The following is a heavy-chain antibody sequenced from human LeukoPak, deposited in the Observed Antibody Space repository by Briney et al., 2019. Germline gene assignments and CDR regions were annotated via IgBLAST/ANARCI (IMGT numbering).Heavy chain of an antibody. D-gene: IGHD3-22*01. Sequence: PGGSLRLSCVASGFTFSNYWMSWVRQAPGKGLEWVANIKQDGSEKYYVDSVKGRFTISRDNAKNSLYLQMNSLRAEDTAVYYCARVEDSSGYPHAFDIWGQGTMVTVSS. J-gene: IGHJ3*02. CDR2: IKQDGSEK. CDR1: GFTFSNYW. V-gene: IGHV3-7*01. CDR3: ARVEDSSGYPHAFDI.